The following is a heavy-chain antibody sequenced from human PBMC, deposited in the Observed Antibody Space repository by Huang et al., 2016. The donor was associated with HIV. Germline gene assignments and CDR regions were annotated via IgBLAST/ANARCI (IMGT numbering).Heavy chain of an antibody. CDR1: GGSISSHY. V-gene: IGHV4-59*11. J-gene: IGHJ4*01. Sequence: QVQLQESGPGLVKPSETLSLTCSVFGGSISSHYWSWIRAPPGKGLEWIGSIYYSGVSNYSPSLKSRVFISVDTSRNQVALKLSTVTAADTAVYYCARDRRHCSGGSCYYSDYWGHGTLVTVSS. CDR3: ARDRRHCSGGSCYYSDY. CDR2: IYYSGVS. D-gene: IGHD2-15*01.